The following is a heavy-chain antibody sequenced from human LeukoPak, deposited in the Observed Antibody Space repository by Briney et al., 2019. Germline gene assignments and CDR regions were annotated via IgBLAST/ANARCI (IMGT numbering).Heavy chain of an antibody. CDR1: GYSFTSFG. J-gene: IGHJ4*02. CDR3: ARDDYYDSSGHYPKRGVGALFIY. V-gene: IGHV1-18*01. D-gene: IGHD3-22*01. CDR2: ISAYNGNR. Sequence: ASVKVSCKASGYSFTSFGISWVRQAPGQGLEWMGWISAYNGNRRSAQKFQGRVTMTTDTSTSTAYMELRSLRSDDTAVYYCARDDYYDSSGHYPKRGVGALFIYWGQGTLVTVSS.